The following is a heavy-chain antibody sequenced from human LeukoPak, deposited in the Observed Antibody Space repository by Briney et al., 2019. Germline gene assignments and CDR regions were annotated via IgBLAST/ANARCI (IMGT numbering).Heavy chain of an antibody. V-gene: IGHV3-23*01. D-gene: IGHD6-6*01. CDR1: GFIFSNYA. CDR3: VRGLDYSDY. CDR2: ITGSGGNT. Sequence: PGGSLRLSCAASGFIFSNYAMGWGRQAPGKGLEWVSSITGSGGNTYYADSVKGRFTFSRDNSKNTLHLQMNSLRAEDTAVYYCVRGLDYSDYWGQGTLVTVSS. J-gene: IGHJ4*02.